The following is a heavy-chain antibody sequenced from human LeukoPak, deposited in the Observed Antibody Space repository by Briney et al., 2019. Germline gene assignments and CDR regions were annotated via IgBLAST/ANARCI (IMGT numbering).Heavy chain of an antibody. V-gene: IGHV3-30*04. Sequence: GRSLRPSCAASGFTFSTYAMRWVRQAPGKGLEWVAVISYDGSNKYYADSVKGRFTISRDISKNTLYLQMNSLRAEDTAMYYCSRDMSPAMDVWGKGTTVTVSS. J-gene: IGHJ6*04. CDR2: ISYDGSNK. CDR1: GFTFSTYA. D-gene: IGHD3-10*02. CDR3: SRDMSPAMDV.